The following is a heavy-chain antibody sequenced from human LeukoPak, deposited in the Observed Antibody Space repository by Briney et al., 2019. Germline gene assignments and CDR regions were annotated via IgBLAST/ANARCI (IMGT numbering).Heavy chain of an antibody. Sequence: ASVKVSCKASGYTFTSYDINWVRQATGQGLEWMGWMNPNSGNTGYAQKFQGRVAMTRNTSISTAYMELSSLRSEDTAVYYCARAVPRIAVPARWFDPWGQGTLVTVSS. J-gene: IGHJ5*02. CDR1: GYTFTSYD. CDR3: ARAVPRIAVPARWFDP. D-gene: IGHD2-2*01. CDR2: MNPNSGNT. V-gene: IGHV1-8*01.